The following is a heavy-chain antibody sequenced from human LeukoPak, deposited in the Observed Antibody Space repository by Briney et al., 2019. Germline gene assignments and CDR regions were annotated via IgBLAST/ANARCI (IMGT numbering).Heavy chain of an antibody. V-gene: IGHV3-23*01. CDR2: ISCSGGST. J-gene: IGHJ4*02. CDR3: AKSEDFDY. CDR1: GFTFISNA. Sequence: GGSLLLPCAASGFTFISNAMSWVRQAPGRGLEWVSAISCSGGSTYYADSVKGRFTISRDNSKNTLYLQMNSLRAEDTAGYYCAKSEDFDYWGQGTLVTVSS. D-gene: IGHD1-14*01.